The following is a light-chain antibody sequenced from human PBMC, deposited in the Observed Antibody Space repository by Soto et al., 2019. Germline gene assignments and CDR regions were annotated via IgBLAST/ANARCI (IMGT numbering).Light chain of an antibody. V-gene: IGLV2-14*01. J-gene: IGLJ2*01. CDR3: RSYPSSSTPVV. CDR2: DVS. Sequence: QSALTQPAAVSGSPGQSITISCTGTSSDVGGYNYVSWYQQHPGKAPKLMIYDVSNRPPGVSNRFSGSKSGNTASLTISGLQAEDEADYYCRSYPSSSTPVVFGGGTKLTVL. CDR1: SSDVGGYNY.